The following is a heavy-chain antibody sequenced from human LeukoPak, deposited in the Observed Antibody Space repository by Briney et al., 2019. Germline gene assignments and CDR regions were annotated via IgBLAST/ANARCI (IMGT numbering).Heavy chain of an antibody. CDR2: IKQDGSEK. D-gene: IGHD6-19*01. J-gene: IGHJ4*02. CDR1: GFTFSSYW. CDR3: ARDRRESSGWYFDY. Sequence: SGGSLRLSCAASGFTFSSYWMSWVRQAPGKGLEWVANIKQDGSEKYYVDSVKARFTISRDNAKNSLYLQMNSLRAEDTAVYYCARDRRESSGWYFDYWGQGTLVTVSS. V-gene: IGHV3-7*01.